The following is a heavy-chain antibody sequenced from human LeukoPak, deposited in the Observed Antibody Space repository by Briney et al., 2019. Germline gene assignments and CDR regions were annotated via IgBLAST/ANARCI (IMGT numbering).Heavy chain of an antibody. CDR1: GGSISSGGYS. CDR2: IYHSGST. CDR3: ARVHYDFWSGYSNYFDY. D-gene: IGHD3-3*01. Sequence: KPSQTLSLTCAVSGGSISSGGYSWSWIRQPPGKGLEWIGYIYHSGSTYYNPSLKSRVTISVDRSKNQFSLKLGSVTAADTAVYYCARVHYDFWSGYSNYFDYWGQGTLVTVSS. J-gene: IGHJ4*02. V-gene: IGHV4-30-2*01.